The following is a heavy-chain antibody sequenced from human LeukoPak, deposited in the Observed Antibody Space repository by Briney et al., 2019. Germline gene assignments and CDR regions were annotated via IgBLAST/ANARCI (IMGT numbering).Heavy chain of an antibody. CDR2: IYYSGST. Sequence: SETLSLTCTVSGGSISSHYWSWIRQPPGKGLEWIGYIYYSGSTNYNPSLKSRVTISVDTSKNQLSLKLSSVTAADTAVYYCARTAPNDAFDIWGQGTMVTVSS. CDR1: GGSISSHY. D-gene: IGHD5-18*01. J-gene: IGHJ3*02. V-gene: IGHV4-59*11. CDR3: ARTAPNDAFDI.